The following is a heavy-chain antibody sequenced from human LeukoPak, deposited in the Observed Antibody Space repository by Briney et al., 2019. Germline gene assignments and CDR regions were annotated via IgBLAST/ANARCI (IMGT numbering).Heavy chain of an antibody. V-gene: IGHV3-23*01. D-gene: IGHD3-22*01. J-gene: IGHJ3*02. CDR1: GFTFSSYA. CDR2: ISGSGDRT. CDR3: AKRDNNDYYTGLHVFDI. Sequence: GGSLRLSCAASGFTFSSYAMTWVRQAPGKGPEWVSGISGSGDRTYYTDSVQGRFTISRDNSKNTLDLQMNSLRAEDTAVYYCAKRDNNDYYTGLHVFDIWGQGTMVTVSS.